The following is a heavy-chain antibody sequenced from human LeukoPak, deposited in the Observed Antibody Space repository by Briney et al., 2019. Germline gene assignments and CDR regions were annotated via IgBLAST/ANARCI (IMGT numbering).Heavy chain of an antibody. J-gene: IGHJ4*02. V-gene: IGHV3-66*01. CDR3: ARVGVRATYGGDY. Sequence: GGSLRLSCAASEFTVSSNYMSWVRQAPGKGLEWVSVIYSGGSTYYADSVKGRFTISRDNSKNTLYLQMNSLRAEDTAVYYCARVGVRATYGGDYWGQGTLATVSS. D-gene: IGHD2-8*01. CDR2: IYSGGST. CDR1: EFTVSSNY.